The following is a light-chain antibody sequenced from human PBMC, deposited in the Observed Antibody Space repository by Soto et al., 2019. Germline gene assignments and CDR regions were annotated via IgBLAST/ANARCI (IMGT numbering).Light chain of an antibody. CDR2: GAS. CDR3: QQYRSSPPYT. CDR1: QSSSSY. Sequence: EIVLTQSPGTLSLSPGEGATLSCRASQSSSSYIAWYQQKPGQAPRLLIYGASSRATGIPDRFSGSGSGTDFTLTVSILEPEDFAVYYCQQYRSSPPYTFGQGTRLEIK. V-gene: IGKV3-20*01. J-gene: IGKJ2*01.